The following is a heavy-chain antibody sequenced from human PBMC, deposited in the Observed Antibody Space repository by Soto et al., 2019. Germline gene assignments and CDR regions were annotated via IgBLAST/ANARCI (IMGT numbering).Heavy chain of an antibody. CDR1: GFTFSSYA. Sequence: VGSLRLSCAASGFTFSSYAMSWVRQAPGKGLEWVSAISSSGGYTYYAGSVKGRFTISRDNSKNTLSLQMNSLRAEDTAVYYCAKEGEAGTTFFDYWGQGTLVTVSS. CDR3: AKEGEAGTTFFDY. J-gene: IGHJ4*02. CDR2: ISSSGGYT. D-gene: IGHD1-7*01. V-gene: IGHV3-23*01.